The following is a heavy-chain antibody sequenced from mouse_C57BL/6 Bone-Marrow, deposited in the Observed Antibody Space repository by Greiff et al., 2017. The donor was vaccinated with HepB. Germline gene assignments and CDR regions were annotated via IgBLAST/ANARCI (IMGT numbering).Heavy chain of an antibody. V-gene: IGHV3-6*01. D-gene: IGHD1-1*02. CDR3: AREEVYGDY. CDR1: GYSITSGYY. J-gene: IGHJ4*01. CDR2: ISYDGSN. Sequence: EVHLVESGPGLVKPSQSLSLTCSVTGYSITSGYYWNWIRQFPGNKLEWMGYISYDGSNNYNPSLKNRISITRDTSKNQFFLKLNSVTTEDTATYYCAREEVYGDYWGQGTSVTVSS.